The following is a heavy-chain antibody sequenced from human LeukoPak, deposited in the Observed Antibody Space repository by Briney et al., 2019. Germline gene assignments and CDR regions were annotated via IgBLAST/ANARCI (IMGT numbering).Heavy chain of an antibody. J-gene: IGHJ4*02. Sequence: PSETLSLTCTVSGDSISSSSYYWGWIRQPPGKGLEWIGSIYNSGSTYYNPSLKSRVTISVDTSKNQFSLNLYSVTAADTAVYYCARDDLSDKALDYWGQGTLVTVSS. CDR2: IYNSGST. V-gene: IGHV4-39*02. CDR3: ARDDLSDKALDY. CDR1: GDSISSSSYY. D-gene: IGHD2-21*02.